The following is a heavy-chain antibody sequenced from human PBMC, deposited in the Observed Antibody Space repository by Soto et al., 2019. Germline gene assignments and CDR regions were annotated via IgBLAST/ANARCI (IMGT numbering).Heavy chain of an antibody. CDR2: IWYDGSNK. CDR1: GFTFSSYG. Sequence: GGSLRLSCAASGFTFSSYGMHWVRQAPGKGLEWVAVIWYDGSNKYYAESVKGRFTISRDDSENMAYLQMNSLKTEDTAIYYCTRLNQLPVGDFYYYAMDVWGQGTTVTVSS. V-gene: IGHV3-33*01. J-gene: IGHJ6*02. CDR3: TRLNQLPVGDFYYYAMDV. D-gene: IGHD2-2*01.